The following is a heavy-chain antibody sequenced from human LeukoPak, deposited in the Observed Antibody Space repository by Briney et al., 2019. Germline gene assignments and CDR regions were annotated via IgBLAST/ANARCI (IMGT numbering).Heavy chain of an antibody. CDR1: GYTFTSYY. V-gene: IGHV1-69*06. CDR3: ARCSPGDSSNFYAVLQY. J-gene: IGHJ4*02. D-gene: IGHD3-22*01. Sequence: SVKVSCKASGYTFTSYYMHWVRQAPGQGLEWLGGIIPVFGTTTYAQKFQAKVTMTADKSTNTAYLEISSLTSDDTAVYYCARCSPGDSSNFYAVLQYWGQGAQVTVST. CDR2: IIPVFGTT.